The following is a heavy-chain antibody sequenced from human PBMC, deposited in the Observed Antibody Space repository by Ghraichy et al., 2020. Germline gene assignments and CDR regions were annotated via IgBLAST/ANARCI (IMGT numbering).Heavy chain of an antibody. V-gene: IGHV3-53*01. CDR1: GFTVNSNY. J-gene: IGHJ3*02. D-gene: IGHD4-17*01. CDR3: ARDRHAGDGHAFDI. CDR2: IYSGGST. Sequence: GESLNISCAASGFTVNSNYISWVRQAPGKGLEWVSVIYSGGSTVYADSVKGRFTISRDNSKNTVYLQINSLRGEDTAVYYCARDRHAGDGHAFDIWGLGTMVTVSS.